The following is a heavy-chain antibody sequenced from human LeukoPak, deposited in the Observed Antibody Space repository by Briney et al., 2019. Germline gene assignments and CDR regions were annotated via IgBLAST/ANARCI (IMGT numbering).Heavy chain of an antibody. D-gene: IGHD5-18*01. Sequence: GSVTVSCKAPGYTFTSYYMHWVRQAAGQGPEWMGIINPNGGSTNYAHNFQGRVTMTRDTSTSTVYMELSSLRSEDTAVYYCARGVNTAMTALDYWGQGTLVTVSS. J-gene: IGHJ4*02. V-gene: IGHV1-46*01. CDR2: INPNGGST. CDR1: GYTFTSYY. CDR3: ARGVNTAMTALDY.